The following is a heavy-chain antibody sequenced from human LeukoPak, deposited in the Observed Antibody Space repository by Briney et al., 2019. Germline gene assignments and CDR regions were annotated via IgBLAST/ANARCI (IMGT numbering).Heavy chain of an antibody. CDR2: INHSGST. V-gene: IGHV4-34*01. J-gene: IGHJ2*01. CDR1: GGSFSGYY. CDR3: ARGVGYSSNWYFDL. D-gene: IGHD6-13*01. Sequence: SETLSLTCAVYGGSFSGYYWSWIRQPPGKGLEWLGEINHSGSTNYNPSLKSRVTISVDTSKNQFSLKLSSVTAADTAVYYCARGVGYSSNWYFDLWGRGTLVTVSS.